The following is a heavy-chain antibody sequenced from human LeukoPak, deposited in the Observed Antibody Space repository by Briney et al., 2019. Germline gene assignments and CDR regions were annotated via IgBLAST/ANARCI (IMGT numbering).Heavy chain of an antibody. CDR3: ARQDVDIVATTNSPFGY. D-gene: IGHD5-12*01. V-gene: IGHV5-51*01. CDR1: AYSFTSYW. Sequence: GESLKISCKGSAYSFTSYWIGWVRQTPGKGLEWMGIIYPGDSDTRYSPSFQGQVTISADKSISTAYLQWSSLKASDTAMYYCARQDVDIVATTNSPFGYWGQGTLVTVSS. CDR2: IYPGDSDT. J-gene: IGHJ4*02.